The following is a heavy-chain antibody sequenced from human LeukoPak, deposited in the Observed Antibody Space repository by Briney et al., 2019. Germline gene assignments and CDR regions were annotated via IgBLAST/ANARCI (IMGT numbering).Heavy chain of an antibody. V-gene: IGHV4-4*09. D-gene: IGHD3-16*01. CDR2: TYTSETT. CDR1: GASISSYY. Sequence: PSETLSLTCTVSGASISSYYWSWIRQPPGKGLEWLGYTYTSETTNYNPSLKSRVTVSVDTSKNQLSLKLSSVTAADTAVYYCARGGNYGAYSLDVWGKGTTVTVSS. J-gene: IGHJ6*04. CDR3: ARGGNYGAYSLDV.